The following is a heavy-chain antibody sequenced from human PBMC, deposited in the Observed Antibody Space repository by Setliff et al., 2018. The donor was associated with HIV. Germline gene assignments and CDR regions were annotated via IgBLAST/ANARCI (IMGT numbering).Heavy chain of an antibody. CDR2: IDPDRGDT. CDR1: GYIFPDYY. Sequence: ASVKVSCKVSGYIFPDYYIQWVRQAPGKGLEWMGLIDPDRGDTVYAEKFQGRVTITADRSIDTASMTLSSLTSDDTAMYFCAWGTQRPIDSWGQGTLVTVSS. V-gene: IGHV1-69-2*01. CDR3: AWGTQRPIDS. D-gene: IGHD3-16*01. J-gene: IGHJ4*02.